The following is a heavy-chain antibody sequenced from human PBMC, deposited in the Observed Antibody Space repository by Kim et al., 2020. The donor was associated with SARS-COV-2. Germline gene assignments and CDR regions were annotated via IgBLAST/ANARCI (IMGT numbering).Heavy chain of an antibody. CDR1: GFTFSSYS. J-gene: IGHJ4*02. CDR3: ARGTIMIASIPDY. Sequence: GGSLRLSCAASGFTFSSYSMNWVRQAPGKGLEWVSSISSSSSYIYYADSVKGRFTISRDNAKNSLYLQMNSLRAEDTAVYYCARGTIMIASIPDYWGQGTLVTVSS. D-gene: IGHD3-16*01. CDR2: ISSSSSYI. V-gene: IGHV3-21*01.